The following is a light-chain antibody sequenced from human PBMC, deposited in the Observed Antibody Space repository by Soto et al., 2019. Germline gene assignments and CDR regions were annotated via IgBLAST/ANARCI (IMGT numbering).Light chain of an antibody. J-gene: IGLJ3*02. V-gene: IGLV1-47*02. CDR1: SSNIGSNY. CDR3: AAWDDSLSVNWV. CDR2: SNN. Sequence: QSVLTQPPSASGTPGQRVTISCSGSSSNIGSNYVYWYQQLPGTAPKLLIYSNNQRPSGVPDRFSGSKSGTSASLAIRGLRSEDEADYYCAAWDDSLSVNWVFGGGTKVTVL.